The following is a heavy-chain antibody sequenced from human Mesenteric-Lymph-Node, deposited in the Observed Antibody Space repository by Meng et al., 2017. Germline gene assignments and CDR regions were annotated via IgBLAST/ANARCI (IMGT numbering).Heavy chain of an antibody. D-gene: IGHD6-13*01. CDR3: AKDRSSWSLRRFDY. Sequence: GESLKISCAASGFTFSAYYMTWVRQAPGKGLERVANIKQDGSERYYVDSVKGRFNISRDNAKDSLYLQMNSLRAEDTAVYYCAKDRSSWSLRRFDYWGQGTLVTVSS. V-gene: IGHV3-7*01. J-gene: IGHJ4*02. CDR2: IKQDGSER. CDR1: GFTFSAYY.